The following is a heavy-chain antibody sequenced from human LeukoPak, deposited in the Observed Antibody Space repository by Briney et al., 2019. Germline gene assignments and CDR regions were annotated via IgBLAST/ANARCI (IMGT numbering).Heavy chain of an antibody. CDR1: GGSFSGYY. V-gene: IGHV4-34*01. J-gene: IGHJ4*02. CDR2: INHSGST. Sequence: PSETLSLTCAVYGGSFSGYYWSWIRQPPGKGLEWIGEINHSGSTNYNPSLKSRVTIPVDTSKNQFSLKLSSVTAADTAVYYCARGYPASFDHWGQGTLVTVSS. CDR3: ARGYPASFDH.